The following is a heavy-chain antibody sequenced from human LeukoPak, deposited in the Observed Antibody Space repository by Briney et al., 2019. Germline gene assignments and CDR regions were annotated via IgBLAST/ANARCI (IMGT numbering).Heavy chain of an antibody. J-gene: IGHJ3*02. Sequence: PGGSLRLSCAASGFTFSSYWMSWVRQAPGKGLEWVANIKQDGSEKYCVDSVKGRFTISRDNAKNSLYLQMNSLRAEDTAVYYCARFHSSSWHDAFDIWGQGTMVTVSS. V-gene: IGHV3-7*01. CDR1: GFTFSSYW. CDR3: ARFHSSSWHDAFDI. CDR2: IKQDGSEK. D-gene: IGHD6-13*01.